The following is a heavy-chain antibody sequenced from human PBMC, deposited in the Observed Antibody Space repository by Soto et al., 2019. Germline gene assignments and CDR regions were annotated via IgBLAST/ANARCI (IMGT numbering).Heavy chain of an antibody. Sequence: SETLSLTCAVSGGSISSGGYSWSWIRQPPGKGLEWIGYMYHSGSTYYNPSLKSRVTISIDRSKNQFSLKLSSVTAADTAVYYCPRVQNNWAQEIRATVP. J-gene: IGHJ4*02. CDR2: MYHSGST. V-gene: IGHV4-30-2*01. CDR3: PRVQNN. D-gene: IGHD1-1*01. CDR1: GGSISSGGYS.